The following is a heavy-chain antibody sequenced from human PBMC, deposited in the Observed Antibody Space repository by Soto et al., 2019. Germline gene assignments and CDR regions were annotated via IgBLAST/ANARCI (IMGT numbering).Heavy chain of an antibody. V-gene: IGHV4-31*03. Sequence: QVQLQESGPGLVKPSQTLSLTCTVSGGSISSGGYYWSWIRQHPGKGLEWIGYIYYSGSTYYNPPLKSRVTISVDTSKNQFSLKLSSVTAADTAVYYCARGLLAYCGGDCYFLDPWGQGTLVTVSS. CDR2: IYYSGST. D-gene: IGHD2-21*01. CDR1: GGSISSGGYY. CDR3: ARGLLAYCGGDCYFLDP. J-gene: IGHJ5*02.